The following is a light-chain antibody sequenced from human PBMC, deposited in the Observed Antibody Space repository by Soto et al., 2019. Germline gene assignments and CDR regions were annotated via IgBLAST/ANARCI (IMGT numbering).Light chain of an antibody. V-gene: IGLV2-14*01. CDR1: SSDVGGYNY. Sequence: QSALTQPASVSGSPGQSITISCTGTSSDVGGYNYVSWYQQHPGKAPQLMIYDVSNRPSGVSNRFSGSKSGNTASLTISGLQAEDEADDYCSSYTSSSTLVFGRGTKLTVL. CDR2: DVS. J-gene: IGLJ2*01. CDR3: SSYTSSSTLV.